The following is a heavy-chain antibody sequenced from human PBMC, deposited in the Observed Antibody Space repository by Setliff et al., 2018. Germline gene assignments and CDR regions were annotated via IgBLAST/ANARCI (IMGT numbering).Heavy chain of an antibody. CDR2: IYYSGST. J-gene: IGHJ6*02. CDR1: GGSISSSSYY. Sequence: SETLSLTCTVSGGSISSSSYYWGWIRQPPGKGLEWIGSIYYSGSTYYNPSLKSRVTISVDTSKNQFSLKLSSVTAADTAVYYCARDRVTTLENYYYYYGMGVWGQGTTVTV. D-gene: IGHD4-17*01. CDR3: ARDRVTTLENYYYYYGMGV. V-gene: IGHV4-39*07.